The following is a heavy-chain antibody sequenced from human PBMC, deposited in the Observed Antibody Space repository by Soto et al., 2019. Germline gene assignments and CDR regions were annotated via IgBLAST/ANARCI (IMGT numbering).Heavy chain of an antibody. CDR2: ISVDNGNR. CDR3: ARARDVWFGESIDLQH. D-gene: IGHD3-10*01. CDR1: GYTFSSYG. Sequence: ASVKVSCKASGYTFSSYGISWVRQAPGQGLEWMGWISVDNGNRNYAQKFQGRVTMTTDTSTSTAYMELRSLRSDDTAMYYCARARDVWFGESIDLQHWGQGTLVTVSS. J-gene: IGHJ1*01. V-gene: IGHV1-18*01.